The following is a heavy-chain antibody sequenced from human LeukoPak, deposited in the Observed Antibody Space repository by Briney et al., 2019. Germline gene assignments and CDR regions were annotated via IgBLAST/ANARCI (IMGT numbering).Heavy chain of an antibody. J-gene: IGHJ4*02. V-gene: IGHV3-48*03. CDR2: ISSSGSTK. D-gene: IGHD3-9*01. Sequence: GGSLRLSCAGSRFTFSKYAMSWVRQAPGKGLEWVSYISSSGSTKKYSDSVKGRFTISRDNAKNTLYLQINSLRAEDTGVYYCARGLLEQSTITIGYWGQGTLVTVSS. CDR3: ARGLLEQSTITIGY. CDR1: RFTFSKYA.